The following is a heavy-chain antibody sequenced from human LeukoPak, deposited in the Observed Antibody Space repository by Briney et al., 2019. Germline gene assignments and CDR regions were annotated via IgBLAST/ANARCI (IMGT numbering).Heavy chain of an antibody. CDR2: IHSDGSTT. CDR1: GITVSKYW. V-gene: IGHV3-74*01. J-gene: IGHJ6*02. Sequence: GGSLRLSCAVSGITVSKYWMHWVRQVPGKGLVWVSRIHSDGSTTDYADSVKGRFTITRDSAKNTLYLEMNSLRVEDTAVYYCTRDANHYGGMDVWGQGTTVTVSS. CDR3: TRDANHYGGMDV.